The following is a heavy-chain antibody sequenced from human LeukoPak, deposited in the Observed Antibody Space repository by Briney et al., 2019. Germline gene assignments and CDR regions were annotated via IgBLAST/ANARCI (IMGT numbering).Heavy chain of an antibody. Sequence: SVKVSCKASGGTFSSYAISWVRQAPGQGLEWMGGIIPIFGTANYAQKFQGRVTITADESTSTAYMELSSLRSEDTAVYYCARAPSPPSAIFGPYGMDVWGQGTTVTVSS. V-gene: IGHV1-69*13. CDR2: IIPIFGTA. CDR3: ARAPSPPSAIFGPYGMDV. CDR1: GGTFSSYA. J-gene: IGHJ6*02. D-gene: IGHD3-3*01.